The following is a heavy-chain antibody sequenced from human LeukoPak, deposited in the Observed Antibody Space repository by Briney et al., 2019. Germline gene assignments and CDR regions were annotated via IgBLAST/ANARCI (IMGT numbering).Heavy chain of an antibody. CDR2: IYHSGST. V-gene: IGHV4-30-2*01. CDR1: GGSISSGGYY. Sequence: PSQTLSLTCTVSGGSISSGGYYWSWIRQPPGKGLEWIGYIYHSGSTNYNPSLKSRVTISVDKSKNQFSLKLSSVTAADTAVYYCARDKTGFDYWGQGTLVTVSS. CDR3: ARDKTGFDY. J-gene: IGHJ4*02.